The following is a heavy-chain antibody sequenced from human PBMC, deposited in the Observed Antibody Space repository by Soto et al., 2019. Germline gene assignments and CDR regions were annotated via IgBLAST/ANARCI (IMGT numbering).Heavy chain of an antibody. CDR1: GFTFDDYD. D-gene: IGHD3-10*01. CDR2: INWNGGST. Sequence: GGSLRLSCAASGFTFDDYDMSWVRQAPGKWLEWVSGINWNGGSTEYADSVKGRFTISRDNAKNSLYLQMNSLRAEDTALYYCARDSSPTMVELFDSWGQGTLVTVSS. J-gene: IGHJ4*02. CDR3: ARDSSPTMVELFDS. V-gene: IGHV3-20*04.